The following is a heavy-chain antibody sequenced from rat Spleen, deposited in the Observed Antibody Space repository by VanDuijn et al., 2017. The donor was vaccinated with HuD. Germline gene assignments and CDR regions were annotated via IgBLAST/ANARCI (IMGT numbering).Heavy chain of an antibody. CDR1: GFSLTSYN. J-gene: IGHJ4*01. CDR2: MWTGGNT. D-gene: IGHD5-1*01. Sequence: QVQLKESGPGLVQPSQTLSLTCTVSGFSLTSYNVHWVRQPPGKGLEWMGVMWTGGNTDYNSALNSRLAISRDTSKSQVFLKMNSLLTDDTAIYYCTRESWGYVMDAWGQGASVTVSS. V-gene: IGHV2-30*01. CDR3: TRESWGYVMDA.